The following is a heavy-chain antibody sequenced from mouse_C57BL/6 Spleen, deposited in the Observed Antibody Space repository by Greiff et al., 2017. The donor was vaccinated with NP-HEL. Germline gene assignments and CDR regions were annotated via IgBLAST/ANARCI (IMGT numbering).Heavy chain of an antibody. CDR3: VREEYYNYARYAIDY. CDR1: GFTFNTYA. J-gene: IGHJ4*01. D-gene: IGHD2-12*01. CDR2: IRSKSSNYAT. V-gene: IGHV10-3*01. Sequence: EVLLVESGGGLVQPKASLKLSCAASGFTFNTYAMHWVRQAPGKGLEWVARIRSKSSNYATYYADSVKDRFTISRDDSQSMHYLQMSNLKTEDTAMYYCVREEYYNYARYAIDYWGKGTSVTVSS.